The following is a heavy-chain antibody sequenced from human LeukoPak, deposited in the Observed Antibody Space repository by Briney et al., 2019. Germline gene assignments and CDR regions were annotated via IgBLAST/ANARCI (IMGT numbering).Heavy chain of an antibody. D-gene: IGHD2-2*01. Sequence: ASVKVSCKASGGTFSSYAISWVRQAPGQGLEWMGWIGAYNGNTNYAQKLQGRVTMTTDTSTSTAYMELRSLRSDDTAVYYCARETRNQLLYHYYYGMDVWGQGTTVTVSS. CDR3: ARETRNQLLYHYYYGMDV. J-gene: IGHJ6*02. CDR1: GGTFSSYA. CDR2: IGAYNGNT. V-gene: IGHV1-18*01.